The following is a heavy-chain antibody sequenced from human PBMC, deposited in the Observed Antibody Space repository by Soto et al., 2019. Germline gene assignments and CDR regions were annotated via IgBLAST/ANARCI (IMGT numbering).Heavy chain of an antibody. CDR2: IYWDDDK. CDR1: GFSLTTSGVG. D-gene: IGHD3-3*01. CDR3: AHRVLRTVFGLVTTTAIYFDF. J-gene: IGHJ4*02. V-gene: IGHV2-5*02. Sequence: QITLNESGPTVVRPTETLTLTCRFSGFSLTTSGVGVGWIRQSPGKAPEGLALIYWDDDKRYSASLKSRITITQATYKIQLVLSVSDLAPTDTATYYCAHRVLRTVFGLVTTTAIYFDFWGQGTPVAVSS.